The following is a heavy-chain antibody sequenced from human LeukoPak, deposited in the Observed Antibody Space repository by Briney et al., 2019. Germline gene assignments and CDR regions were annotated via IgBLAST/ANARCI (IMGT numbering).Heavy chain of an antibody. J-gene: IGHJ4*02. CDR2: IYYSGST. V-gene: IGHV4-59*01. CDR1: GGSISSYY. Sequence: SETLSLTCTVSGGSISSYYWSWIRQPPGEGLEWIGYIYYSGSTNYNPSLKSRVTISVDTSKNQFSLKLSSVTAADTAVYYCARDNWGLDYWGQGTLVTVSS. D-gene: IGHD7-27*01. CDR3: ARDNWGLDY.